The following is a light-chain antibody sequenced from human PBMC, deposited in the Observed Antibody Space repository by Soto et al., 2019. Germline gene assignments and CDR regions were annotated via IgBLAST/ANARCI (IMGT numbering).Light chain of an antibody. Sequence: DIQMTQSPSSLSASVGDRVTITCRASQGISNYLAWYQQKPGKVPKLLIYAASTLQSGVPSRFSGSGSGTDFTLTISSLHPEYVATYYCQKYNSAPHTFGGGTKVEIK. CDR3: QKYNSAPHT. CDR1: QGISNY. J-gene: IGKJ4*01. V-gene: IGKV1-27*01. CDR2: AAS.